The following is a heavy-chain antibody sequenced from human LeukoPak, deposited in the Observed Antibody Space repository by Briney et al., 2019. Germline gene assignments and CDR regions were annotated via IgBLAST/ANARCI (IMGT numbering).Heavy chain of an antibody. CDR3: ARARSGYSHFDY. Sequence: GGSLRLSCAASGFTFSSYAMSWVRQAPGKGLEWVSAISGRGGSTYYADSVKGRFTISRDNSKNTLYLQMNSLRAEDTAVYYCARARSGYSHFDYWGQGTLVTVSS. J-gene: IGHJ4*02. CDR1: GFTFSSYA. V-gene: IGHV3-23*01. CDR2: ISGRGGST. D-gene: IGHD3-22*01.